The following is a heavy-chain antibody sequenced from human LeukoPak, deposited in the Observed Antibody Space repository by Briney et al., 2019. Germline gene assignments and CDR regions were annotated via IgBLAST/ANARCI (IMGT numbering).Heavy chain of an antibody. Sequence: PSETLSLTCTVSGGSISSGSYYWSWIRQPAGKGLEWIGRIYTSGSTNYNPPLKSRVTISVDTSKNQFSLRLSSVTAADTAVYYCARGLVGALFDYRGQGTLVTVSS. CDR2: IYTSGST. CDR1: GGSISSGSYY. J-gene: IGHJ4*02. D-gene: IGHD1-26*01. CDR3: ARGLVGALFDY. V-gene: IGHV4-61*02.